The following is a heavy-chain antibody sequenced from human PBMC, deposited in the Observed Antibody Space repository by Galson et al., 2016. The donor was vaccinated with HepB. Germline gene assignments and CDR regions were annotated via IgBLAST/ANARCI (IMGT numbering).Heavy chain of an antibody. Sequence: SLRLSCAASGFTFSNYIINWVRRAPGKGLEWVSDISGAGGTTHYADSVKGRFTISRDNSRDTLYLQMDRLRAADTAVYYCAKERGWYGGPNYGSWGQGTLVTVSS. CDR1: GFTFSNYI. CDR2: ISGAGGTT. J-gene: IGHJ5*02. V-gene: IGHV3-23*01. D-gene: IGHD2-15*01. CDR3: AKERGWYGGPNYGS.